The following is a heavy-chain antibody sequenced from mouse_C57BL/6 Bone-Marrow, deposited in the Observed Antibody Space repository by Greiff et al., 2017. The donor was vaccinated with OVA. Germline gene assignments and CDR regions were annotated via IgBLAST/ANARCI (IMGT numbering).Heavy chain of an antibody. CDR1: GYTFTSYG. CDR3: ARWTTVVAYWYFDV. CDR2: IYPRSGNT. J-gene: IGHJ1*03. D-gene: IGHD1-1*01. V-gene: IGHV1-81*01. Sequence: VKLVESGAELARPGASVKLSCKASGYTFTSYGISWVKQRTGQGLEWIGEIYPRSGNTYYNEKFKGKATLTADKSSSTAYMELRSLTSEDSAVYFCARWTTVVAYWYFDVWGTGTTVTVSS.